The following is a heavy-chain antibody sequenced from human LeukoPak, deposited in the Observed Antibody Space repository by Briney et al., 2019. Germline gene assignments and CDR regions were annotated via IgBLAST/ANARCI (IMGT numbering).Heavy chain of an antibody. D-gene: IGHD3-22*01. V-gene: IGHV3-48*02. CDR1: GFTFSSYS. J-gene: IGHJ4*02. CDR3: ARDSHFQTSSGYSFDY. Sequence: EGSLRLSCAASGFTFSSYSMNWVRQAPGKGLEWVSYISSGSITIYYADSVKGRFTISRDNAKNSLYLQMNSLRDEDTAVYYCARDSHFQTSSGYSFDYWGQGTLVTVSS. CDR2: ISSGSITI.